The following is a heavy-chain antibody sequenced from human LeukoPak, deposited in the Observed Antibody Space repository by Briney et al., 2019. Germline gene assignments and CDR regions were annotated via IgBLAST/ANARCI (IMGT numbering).Heavy chain of an antibody. J-gene: IGHJ4*02. Sequence: PGGSLRLSCAASGFTFDDYAMHWVRQAPGKGLEWVSGISWNSGSTDYADSVKGRFTISRDNSKNTLYLQMNSLRAEDTAIYYCAREGPRGNSQFDYWGQGTLVTVSS. V-gene: IGHV3-9*01. CDR3: AREGPRGNSQFDY. CDR1: GFTFDDYA. D-gene: IGHD2/OR15-2a*01. CDR2: ISWNSGST.